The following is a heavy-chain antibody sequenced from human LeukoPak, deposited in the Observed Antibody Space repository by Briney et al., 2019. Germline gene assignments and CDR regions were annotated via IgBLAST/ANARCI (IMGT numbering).Heavy chain of an antibody. CDR3: AKDQIKFVSSHDAFDI. Sequence: GGSLRLSCAASGFTFSSYAMSWVRQAPGKGLEWVSAISGSGGSTYYADSVKGRFTISRDNSKNTLYLQMNSLRAEDTAVYYCAKDQIKFVSSHDAFDIWGQGTMVTVSS. V-gene: IGHV3-23*01. D-gene: IGHD2/OR15-2a*01. J-gene: IGHJ3*02. CDR2: ISGSGGST. CDR1: GFTFSSYA.